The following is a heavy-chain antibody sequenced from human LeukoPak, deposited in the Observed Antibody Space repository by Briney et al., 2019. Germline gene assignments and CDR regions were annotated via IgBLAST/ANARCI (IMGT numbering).Heavy chain of an antibody. Sequence: PGGSLRLSCAASGFTFSAYAMNWVRQAPGQGLEWVSAISGSDSGTYYAGSVKGRFTISSDNSKNTLYLQMNSLRAEDTAVYYCARDSPAAGTRYFDNWGQGTPVTVSS. J-gene: IGHJ4*02. CDR1: GFTFSAYA. CDR3: ARDSPAAGTRYFDN. V-gene: IGHV3-23*01. D-gene: IGHD6-13*01. CDR2: ISGSDSGT.